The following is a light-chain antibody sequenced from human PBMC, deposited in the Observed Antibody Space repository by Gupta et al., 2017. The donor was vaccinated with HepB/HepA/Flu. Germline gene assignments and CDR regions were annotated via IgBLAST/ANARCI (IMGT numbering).Light chain of an antibody. J-gene: IGKJ1*01. V-gene: IGKV1-39*01. Sequence: DIQMTQSPSSLSASVGDRVSITCRTSQSISNYLNWYQQKPGTAPKLLIHAASSLQSGVPSRFSGSGSGTDFTLTISSLQPEDFATYYCQHTYTTPPTFGQGTKLEIK. CDR1: QSISNY. CDR3: QHTYTTPPT. CDR2: AAS.